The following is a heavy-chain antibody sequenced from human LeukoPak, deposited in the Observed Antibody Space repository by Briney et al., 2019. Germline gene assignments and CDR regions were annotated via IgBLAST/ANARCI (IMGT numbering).Heavy chain of an antibody. CDR1: GGTFSSYA. D-gene: IGHD2-2*01. V-gene: IGHV1-69*01. J-gene: IGHJ3*02. CDR2: IIPSFGTA. CDR3: ARDLGDIVVVPAALGDAFDI. Sequence: SVKVSCKASGGTFSSYAISWVRQAPGQGLEWMGGIIPSFGTANHAQKFQGRVTITADESTSTAYMELSSLRSEDTAVYYCARDLGDIVVVPAALGDAFDIWGQGTMVTVSS.